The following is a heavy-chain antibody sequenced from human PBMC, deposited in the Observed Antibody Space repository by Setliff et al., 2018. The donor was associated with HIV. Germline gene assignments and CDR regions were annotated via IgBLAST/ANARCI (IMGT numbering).Heavy chain of an antibody. V-gene: IGHV3-53*01. CDR3: ARARGGSGWYHIRPFDY. J-gene: IGHJ4*01. Sequence: GGSLRLSCAASGFTVSSNYMSWVRQAPGKGLEWVSVFYTGGSTNYADSVKGRFTISRDNSRNTLNLQMNSLRVEDTAMYYCARARGGSGWYHIRPFDYWGHEILVTVSS. D-gene: IGHD6-19*01. CDR1: GFTVSSNY. CDR2: FYTGGST.